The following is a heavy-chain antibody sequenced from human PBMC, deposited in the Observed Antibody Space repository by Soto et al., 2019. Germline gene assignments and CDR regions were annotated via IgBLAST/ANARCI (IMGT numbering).Heavy chain of an antibody. CDR3: ARYRGLFWFRTDDAFDI. V-gene: IGHV6-1*01. J-gene: IGHJ3*02. Sequence: PSQTLSLTCAISGDSVSSNSAAWNCIRQSPSRGLEWLGRTYYRSKWYNDYAVSVKSRITINPDTSKNQFSLQLNSVTPEDTAVYYCARYRGLFWFRTDDAFDIWGQGTMVTVSS. D-gene: IGHD3-10*01. CDR2: TYYRSKWYN. CDR1: GDSVSSNSAA.